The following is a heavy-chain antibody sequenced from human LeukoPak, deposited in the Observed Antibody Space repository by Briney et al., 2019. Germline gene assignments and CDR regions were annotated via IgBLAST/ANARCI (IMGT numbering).Heavy chain of an antibody. Sequence: ASVKVSCKASGYTFTGYYMHWVRQAPGQGLEWMGWINPNSGGTNYAQKCQGRVTMTRDTSISTAYMELSRLRSDDTAVYYCARDRPHPSGYDYWGQGTLVTVSS. J-gene: IGHJ4*02. D-gene: IGHD3-22*01. CDR3: ARDRPHPSGYDY. CDR2: INPNSGGT. CDR1: GYTFTGYY. V-gene: IGHV1-2*02.